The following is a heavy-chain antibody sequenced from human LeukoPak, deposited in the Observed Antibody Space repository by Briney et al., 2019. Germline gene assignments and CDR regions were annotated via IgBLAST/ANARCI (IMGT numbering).Heavy chain of an antibody. Sequence: GGSLRLSCAASGFSVSSNYMNWVRQAPGKGLEWVSVLYSGGTTYYAGSVKGRFTISRDTSKNTLYLQLNSLRAEDTAVYYCARDGPLQLVRSDVFDLWGQGTVVTVSS. CDR3: ARDGPLQLVRSDVFDL. V-gene: IGHV3-66*01. J-gene: IGHJ3*01. D-gene: IGHD6-13*01. CDR2: LYSGGTT. CDR1: GFSVSSNY.